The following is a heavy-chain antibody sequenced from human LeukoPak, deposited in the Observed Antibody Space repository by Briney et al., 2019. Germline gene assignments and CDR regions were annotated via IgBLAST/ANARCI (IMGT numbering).Heavy chain of an antibody. Sequence: GGSLRLSCAASGFTFSSFGMSWVRQAPGKGLEWVSAISGRDDSTYYANSVKGRFTISRDNSKNALYLHMNSLSAEDTAVYYCAKDIDNGDYVVYWGQGTLVTVSS. CDR1: GFTFSSFG. D-gene: IGHD4-17*01. J-gene: IGHJ4*02. CDR2: ISGRDDST. CDR3: AKDIDNGDYVVY. V-gene: IGHV3-23*01.